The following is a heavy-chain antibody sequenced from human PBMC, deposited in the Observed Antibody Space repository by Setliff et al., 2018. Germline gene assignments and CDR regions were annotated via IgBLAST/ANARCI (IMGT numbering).Heavy chain of an antibody. Sequence: PSETLSLTCTVSGGSISSYYWSWIRQPAGKGLEWIGRIYTSGSTNYNPSLKSRVTVSVDTSKNQFSLKLSSVTAADTAVYYCARVSTVTTWPYYYYMDVWGKGTTVTVSS. J-gene: IGHJ6*03. D-gene: IGHD4-4*01. CDR3: ARVSTVTTWPYYYYMDV. CDR1: GGSISSYY. V-gene: IGHV4-4*07. CDR2: IYTSGST.